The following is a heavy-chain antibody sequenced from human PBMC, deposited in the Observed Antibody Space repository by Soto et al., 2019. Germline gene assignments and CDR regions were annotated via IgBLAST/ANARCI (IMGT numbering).Heavy chain of an antibody. Sequence: GGSLRLSCAASGFTFSSYAMSWVRQAPGKGLEWVSAISGSGGSTYYADSVKGRFTISRDNSKNTLYLQMNSLRAEDTAVYYCAKCPGGSGGSCYSDYWGQGTMVTVYS. V-gene: IGHV3-23*01. CDR2: ISGSGGST. D-gene: IGHD2-15*01. CDR3: AKCPGGSGGSCYSDY. CDR1: GFTFSSYA. J-gene: IGHJ4*02.